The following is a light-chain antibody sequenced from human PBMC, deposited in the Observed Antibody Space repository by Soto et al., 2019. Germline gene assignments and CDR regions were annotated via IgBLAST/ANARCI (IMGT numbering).Light chain of an antibody. Sequence: IQMTQSPSSLSASVRDRVTISCRASQSISSYLNWYQQKPGQAPKLLIYAASSLQSGVPSRFSGSGSGTDFTLTISCLQSEDFATYYCQQYYSYPCTFGEGTKVDIK. CDR2: AAS. V-gene: IGKV1-39*01. CDR1: QSISSY. CDR3: QQYYSYPCT. J-gene: IGKJ1*01.